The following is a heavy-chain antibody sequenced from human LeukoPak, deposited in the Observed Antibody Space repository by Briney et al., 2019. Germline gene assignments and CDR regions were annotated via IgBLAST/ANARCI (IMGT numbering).Heavy chain of an antibody. Sequence: HGESLKISCKGSGYSFTSYWTGWVRQMPGKGLEWMGIIYPGDSDTRYSPSFQGQVTISADKSISTAYLQWSSLKASDTAMYYCARQPFSSSWYYFDYWGQGTLVTVSS. CDR3: ARQPFSSSWYYFDY. V-gene: IGHV5-51*01. CDR2: IYPGDSDT. CDR1: GYSFTSYW. D-gene: IGHD6-13*01. J-gene: IGHJ4*02.